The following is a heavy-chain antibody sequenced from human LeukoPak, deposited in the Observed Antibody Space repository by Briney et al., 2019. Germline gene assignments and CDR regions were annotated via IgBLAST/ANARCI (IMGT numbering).Heavy chain of an antibody. D-gene: IGHD6-13*01. V-gene: IGHV2-70*04. J-gene: IGHJ5*02. CDR3: ARIAAAGNWFDP. CDR2: IDWDDDK. CDR1: GFSLSTSGMR. Sequence: SGPALVKPTQTRTLTCTFSGFSLSTSGMRVSWICQPPGKALEWLARIDWDDDKFYSTSLKTRLTISKDTSKNQVVLTMTNMDPVDTATYYCARIAAAGNWFDPWGQGTLVTVSA.